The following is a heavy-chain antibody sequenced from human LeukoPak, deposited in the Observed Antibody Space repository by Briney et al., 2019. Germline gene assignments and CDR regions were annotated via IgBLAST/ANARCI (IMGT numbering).Heavy chain of an antibody. D-gene: IGHD3-22*01. CDR3: ATAYYYDSSGYYFNRAYYYMDV. Sequence: SETLSLTCAVYGGSFSGYYWSGIRQPPGKGLEWIGEINHSGSTNYNPSLKSRVTISVDTSKNQFSLKLSSVTAADTAVYYCATAYYYDSSGYYFNRAYYYMDVWGKGTTVTVSS. V-gene: IGHV4-34*01. CDR1: GGSFSGYY. J-gene: IGHJ6*03. CDR2: INHSGST.